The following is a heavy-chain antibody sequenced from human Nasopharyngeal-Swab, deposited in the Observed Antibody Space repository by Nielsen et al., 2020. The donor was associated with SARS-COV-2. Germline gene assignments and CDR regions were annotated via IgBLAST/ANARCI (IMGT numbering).Heavy chain of an antibody. CDR1: GFTFSGSA. J-gene: IGHJ1*01. Sequence: GESLKISCAASGFTFSGSAMHWVRQASGKGLEWVGRIRSKANSYATAYAASVKGRFTISRDDSKNTAYLQMNSLKTKDTAVYYCTRLSVAEHWGQGTLVTVSS. V-gene: IGHV3-73*01. CDR3: TRLSVAEH. CDR2: IRSKANSYAT. D-gene: IGHD6-19*01.